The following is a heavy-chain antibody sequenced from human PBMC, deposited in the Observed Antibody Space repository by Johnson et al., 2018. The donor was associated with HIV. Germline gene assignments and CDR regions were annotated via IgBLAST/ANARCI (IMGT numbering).Heavy chain of an antibody. CDR2: IRYDGSSN. Sequence: QVQLVESGGGAVQPGGSLRLSCAASGFSFSAYGMHRVRQAPGKGLEWVAFIRYDGSSNFYPDSVKGRFTISRDNSKNTLYLQMNNLGPEDTAVYYCAKAELIRFGELNDGFDIWGQGTMVTVSS. CDR1: GFSFSAYG. V-gene: IGHV3-30*02. D-gene: IGHD3-10*01. CDR3: AKAELIRFGELNDGFDI. J-gene: IGHJ3*02.